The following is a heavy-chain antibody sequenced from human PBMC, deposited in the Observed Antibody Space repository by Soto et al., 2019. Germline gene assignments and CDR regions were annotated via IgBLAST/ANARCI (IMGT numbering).Heavy chain of an antibody. CDR3: ARESHRNDAFDI. J-gene: IGHJ3*02. V-gene: IGHV3-74*01. CDR1: GFTFSNYW. CDR2: INSDGSRT. Sequence: GGSLRLSCAVSGFTFSNYWMHWVRQAPGKGLVWVSRINSDGSRTTYADSVKGRFTISRDTAKNSLYLQMNNLRADDTGVYYCARESHRNDAFDIWGQGTVVTVSS.